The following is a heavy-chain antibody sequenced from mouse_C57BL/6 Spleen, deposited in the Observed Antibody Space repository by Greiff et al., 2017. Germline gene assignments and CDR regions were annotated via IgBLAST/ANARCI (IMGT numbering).Heavy chain of an antibody. Sequence: EVQLVESGPGLVKPSQSLSLTCSVTGYSITSGYYWNWIRQFPGNKLEWMGYISYDGSNNYNPSLKNRISITRDTSKNQFFLKLNSVTTEDTATYYCAREDYYGPLDYWGQGTTLTVSS. D-gene: IGHD1-1*01. CDR3: AREDYYGPLDY. CDR1: GYSITSGYY. J-gene: IGHJ2*01. CDR2: ISYDGSN. V-gene: IGHV3-6*01.